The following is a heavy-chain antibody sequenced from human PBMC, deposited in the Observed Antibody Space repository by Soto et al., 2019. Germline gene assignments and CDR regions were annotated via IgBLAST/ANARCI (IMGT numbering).Heavy chain of an antibody. Sequence: GGSLRLSCAASGFSFSNYAMHWVRQAPGKGLEWVAVIWYDGVNKYYADSVKGRFTISRDNSNNTLYVQMNSLKDEDTAVYYCVRATYLPAAGLLSSLHFWGPVALVTVS. CDR1: GFSFSNYA. CDR3: VRATYLPAAGLLSSLHF. J-gene: IGHJ4*02. D-gene: IGHD2-2*01. CDR2: IWYDGVNK. V-gene: IGHV3-33*01.